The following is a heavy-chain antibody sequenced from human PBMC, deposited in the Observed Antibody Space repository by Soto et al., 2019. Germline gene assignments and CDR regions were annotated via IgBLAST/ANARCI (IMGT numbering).Heavy chain of an antibody. CDR3: AVTVTTSLGYYYMDV. CDR2: INHSGST. D-gene: IGHD4-4*01. J-gene: IGHJ6*03. CDR1: GGSFSGYY. Sequence: PSETLSLTCAVYGGSFSGYYWSWIRQPPGKGLEWIGEINHSGSTNYNPSLKSRVTISVDTSKNQFSLKLSSVTAADTAVYYCAVTVTTSLGYYYMDVWGKGTTVTVSS. V-gene: IGHV4-34*01.